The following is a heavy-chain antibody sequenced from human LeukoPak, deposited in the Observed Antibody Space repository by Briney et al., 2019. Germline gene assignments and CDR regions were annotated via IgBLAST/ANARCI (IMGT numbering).Heavy chain of an antibody. D-gene: IGHD2-8*01. CDR1: GFTFSTYS. CDR2: ISSSSSI. CDR3: ARDNVWAFDI. Sequence: GGSLRLSCAASGFTFSTYSMNWVRQAPGKGLEWVSYISSSSSIYYADSVKGRFTISRDNAKNSLYLQMNSLRDEDTAVYYCARDNVWAFDIWGQGTMVTGSS. J-gene: IGHJ3*02. V-gene: IGHV3-48*02.